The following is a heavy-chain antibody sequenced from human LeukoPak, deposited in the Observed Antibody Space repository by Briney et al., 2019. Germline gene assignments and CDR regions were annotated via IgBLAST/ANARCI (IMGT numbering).Heavy chain of an antibody. CDR2: IYFRGTT. J-gene: IGHJ3*02. V-gene: IGHV4-39*01. D-gene: IGHD5-12*01. CDR1: GGAISSNSYY. Sequence: PSETLSLTCTVSGGAISSNSYYWVWIRQPPGKGLEGIGRIYFRGTTYYTPSLKSRVTMSADTSKNQFSLKLNSVTAADTAVYYCARHSRSGYGDYESAFDIWGQGTMVTVSS. CDR3: ARHSRSGYGDYESAFDI.